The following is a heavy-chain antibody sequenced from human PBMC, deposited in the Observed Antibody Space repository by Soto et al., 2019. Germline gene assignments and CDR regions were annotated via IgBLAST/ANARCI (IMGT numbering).Heavy chain of an antibody. V-gene: IGHV1-2*02. CDR1: RYIFTAYF. J-gene: IGHJ5*02. CDR3: ASHDPGARFDP. D-gene: IGHD1-1*01. CDR2: INPNNGAT. Sequence: QVQLVQSGAEVKNPGASVKVSCKTPRYIFTAYFMHWVRQAPGQGLEWMGWINPNNGATHYGLSFQGRVTMTRDTSISTAYMELSSLSSDDTAVYYCASHDPGARFDPWGQGTLVIVSS.